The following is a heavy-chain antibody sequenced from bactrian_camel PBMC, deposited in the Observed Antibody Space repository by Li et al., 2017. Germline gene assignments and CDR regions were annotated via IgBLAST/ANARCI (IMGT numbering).Heavy chain of an antibody. D-gene: IGHD4*01. V-gene: IGHV3S67*01. CDR2: LSKDGRA. J-gene: IGHJ1*01. Sequence: VQLVESGGGSVQAGGSLRVSCVASRATHMNSFCMGWFRQAPGAEREAIASLSKDGRATYAGSVKGRFTISSDNAKDTLYLQMNSLKPEDTAMYYCVADGLCYSDSDPDSSWG. CDR1: RATHMNSFC. CDR3: VADGLCYSDSDPDSS.